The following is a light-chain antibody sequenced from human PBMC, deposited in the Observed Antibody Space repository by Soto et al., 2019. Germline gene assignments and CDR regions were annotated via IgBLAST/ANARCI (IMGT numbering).Light chain of an antibody. CDR1: SSDVGSYNY. J-gene: IGLJ3*02. Sequence: QSALTQPASVSGSPGQSITISCTGTSSDVGSYNYVSWYQQHPAKAPKLMIDDVSNRPTGVSNRFSGSKSGNTASLTISGLQSEDEADYYSSSYTSSSTRVFGVGSKLTVL. CDR3: SSYTSSSTRV. CDR2: DVS. V-gene: IGLV2-14*01.